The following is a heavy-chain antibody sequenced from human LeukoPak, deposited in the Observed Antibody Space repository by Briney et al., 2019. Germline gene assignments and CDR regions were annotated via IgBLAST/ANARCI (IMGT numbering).Heavy chain of an antibody. CDR3: ARSNSRGVPAAPFDP. V-gene: IGHV1-2*02. J-gene: IGHJ5*02. CDR2: INPNSGGT. CDR1: GYTFTGYY. D-gene: IGHD2-2*01. Sequence: ASVKVSCKASGYTFTGYYMHWVRQAPGQGLEWMGWINPNSGGTNYAQKFQGRVTMTRDTSISTAYMELSRLRSDDTAVYYCARSNSRGVPAAPFDPWGQGTLSPSPQ.